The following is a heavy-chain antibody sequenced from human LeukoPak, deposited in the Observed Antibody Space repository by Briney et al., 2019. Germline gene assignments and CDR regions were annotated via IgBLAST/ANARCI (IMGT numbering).Heavy chain of an antibody. CDR3: ARLTLGCSSTSCYA. Sequence: GGSLRLSCAASGFTFSTYSMNWVRQAPGKGLEWVSYISSSSSTKYYADSVKGRFTISRDNAKNSLYLQMNSLRAEDTAVYYRARLTLGCSSTSCYAWGQGTLVTVSS. J-gene: IGHJ5*02. CDR2: ISSSSSTK. V-gene: IGHV3-48*01. D-gene: IGHD2-2*01. CDR1: GFTFSTYS.